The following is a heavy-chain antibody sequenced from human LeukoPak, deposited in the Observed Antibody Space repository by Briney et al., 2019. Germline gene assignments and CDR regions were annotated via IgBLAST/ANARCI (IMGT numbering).Heavy chain of an antibody. Sequence: GGSLRLSCAASGLNVTYNYMSWVRQAPGKGLEWLSVIYSGGMTYYADSVKGRFIIPRDNSKNTLYLQMNRLRAEDTAVYYCYARPVLPAAFLPSGNYMDVWGKGTTVTVSS. V-gene: IGHV3-53*01. CDR2: IYSGGMT. D-gene: IGHD2-2*01. J-gene: IGHJ6*03. CDR1: GLNVTYNY. CDR3: YARPVLPAAFLPSGNYMDV.